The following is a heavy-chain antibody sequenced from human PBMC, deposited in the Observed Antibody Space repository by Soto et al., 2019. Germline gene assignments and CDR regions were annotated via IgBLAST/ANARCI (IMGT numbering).Heavy chain of an antibody. CDR1: GYSFTSYW. V-gene: IGHV5-10-1*01. CDR2: IDPSDSYT. J-gene: IGHJ2*01. CDR3: ARQGMATTANRYWYFDL. Sequence: GESLKISCKGSGYSFTSYWISWVRQMPGKGLEWMGRIDPSDSYTNYSPSFQGHVTISADKSISTAYLQWSSLKASDTAMYYCARQGMATTANRYWYFDLWGRGTLVTAPQ. D-gene: IGHD5-12*01.